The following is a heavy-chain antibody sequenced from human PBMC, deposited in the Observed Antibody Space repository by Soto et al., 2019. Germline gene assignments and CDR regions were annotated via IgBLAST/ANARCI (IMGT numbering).Heavy chain of an antibody. Sequence: QVQLVQSGAEVKKPGASVKVSCKASGYTFTSYGISWVRQAPGQGLEWMGWISAYNGNTNYAQKLQGRVTMTTDTSTSTAYMELRSLRSDDTAVYYCARVWIVVVPAAKSYSGYSYGTGFFDYWGQGTLVTVSS. CDR2: ISAYNGNT. J-gene: IGHJ4*02. D-gene: IGHD2-2*01. CDR3: ARVWIVVVPAAKSYSGYSYGTGFFDY. V-gene: IGHV1-18*01. CDR1: GYTFTSYG.